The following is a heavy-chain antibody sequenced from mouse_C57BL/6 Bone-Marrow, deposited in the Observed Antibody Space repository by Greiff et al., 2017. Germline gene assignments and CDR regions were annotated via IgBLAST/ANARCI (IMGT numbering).Heavy chain of an antibody. Sequence: QVQLQQSGPGLVQPSQSLSITCTVSGFSLTSYGVHWVRQSPGKGLEWLGVIWSGGSTDYNAAFISRLSISKDNSKSKVFFKMNSLQADDTAIYYCARRSFAYWGQGTLVTVSA. J-gene: IGHJ3*01. CDR1: GFSLTSYG. V-gene: IGHV2-2*01. CDR3: ARRSFAY. CDR2: IWSGGST.